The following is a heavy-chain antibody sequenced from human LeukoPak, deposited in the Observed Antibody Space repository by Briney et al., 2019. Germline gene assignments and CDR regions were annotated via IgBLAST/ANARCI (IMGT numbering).Heavy chain of an antibody. D-gene: IGHD2-15*01. CDR3: AKDPSDIVVVVALAAFDI. CDR1: GFTFSSYA. CDR2: ISGSGGST. Sequence: GGSLRLSCAAAGFTFSSYAMSWVRQAPGKGLEWVSAISGSGGSTYYADSVKGRFTISRDNSKNTLYLQMNSLRAEDTAVYYCAKDPSDIVVVVALAAFDIWGQGTMVTVSS. J-gene: IGHJ3*02. V-gene: IGHV3-23*01.